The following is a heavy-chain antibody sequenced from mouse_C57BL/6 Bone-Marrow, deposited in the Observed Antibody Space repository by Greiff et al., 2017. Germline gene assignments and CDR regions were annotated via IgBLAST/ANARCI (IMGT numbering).Heavy chain of an antibody. V-gene: IGHV14-2*01. Sequence: EVKLVESGAELVKPGASVKLSCTASGFNIKDYYMPWVKQRTEQGLEWIGRIDPEDGETKYAPKFQGKASITADTSSNTAYLQLSSLTSEDTAVYYCALMITTSEYYAMDYWGQGTSVTVSS. J-gene: IGHJ4*01. CDR3: ALMITTSEYYAMDY. CDR1: GFNIKDYY. D-gene: IGHD2-4*01. CDR2: IDPEDGET.